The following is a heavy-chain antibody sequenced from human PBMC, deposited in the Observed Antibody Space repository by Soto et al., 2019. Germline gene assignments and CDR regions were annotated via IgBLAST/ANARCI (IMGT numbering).Heavy chain of an antibody. Sequence: GGSLRLSCAASGFTFSSYSMNWVRQAPGKGLEWVSSTSSSSSYIYYADSVKGRFTISRDNAKNSLYLQMNSLRAEDTAMYYCARDPRDGYNRGPSDAFDIWGQGTMVTVSS. CDR2: TSSSSSYI. J-gene: IGHJ3*02. CDR1: GFTFSSYS. D-gene: IGHD5-12*01. V-gene: IGHV3-21*01. CDR3: ARDPRDGYNRGPSDAFDI.